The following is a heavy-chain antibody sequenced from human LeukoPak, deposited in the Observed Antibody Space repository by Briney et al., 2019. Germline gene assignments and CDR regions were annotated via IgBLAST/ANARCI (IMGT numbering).Heavy chain of an antibody. J-gene: IGHJ5*02. D-gene: IGHD3-3*01. CDR3: AKDHSYYDFWSGYYNVPWFDP. CDR1: GFTFSTFA. Sequence: GGSLRLSCAASGFTFSTFAMHWVRQAPGKGLEWVAVISHDGSNKYYVDSVKGRFTISRDNSKNTLYLQMNSLRAEDTAVYYCAKDHSYYDFWSGYYNVPWFDPWGQGTLVTVSS. V-gene: IGHV3-30-3*01. CDR2: ISHDGSNK.